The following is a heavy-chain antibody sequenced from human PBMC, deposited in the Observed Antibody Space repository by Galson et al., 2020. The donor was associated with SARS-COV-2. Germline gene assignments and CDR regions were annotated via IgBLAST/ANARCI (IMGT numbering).Heavy chain of an antibody. D-gene: IGHD1-26*01. CDR2: IKTKTDGGTT. J-gene: IGHJ4*02. CDR3: TTFEEWELLYYFDY. CDR1: GFSFNNAW. Sequence: GESLKISCAASGFSFNNAWMSWVRQAPGKGLEWVGCIKTKTDGGTTDYAAPVKGRFTISRDDSKNTLYLQMNSLKTEDTGVYYCTTFEEWELLYYFDYWGQGTLVTVSS. V-gene: IGHV3-15*01.